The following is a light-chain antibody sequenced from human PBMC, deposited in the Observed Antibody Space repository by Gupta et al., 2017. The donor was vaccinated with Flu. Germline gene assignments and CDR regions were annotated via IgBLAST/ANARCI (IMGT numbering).Light chain of an antibody. V-gene: IGKV3-20*01. Sequence: EIVLTQSPGTLSLSPGERATLSCRASKSVSSSYLAWYQQKPGQAPRLLIYGASSRATGIPDRCSGSGAGTEFTLTISRLEPEDFAVYYCQQYGSAPQSFGQGTKVEIK. CDR3: QQYGSAPQS. J-gene: IGKJ2*03. CDR1: KSVSSSY. CDR2: GAS.